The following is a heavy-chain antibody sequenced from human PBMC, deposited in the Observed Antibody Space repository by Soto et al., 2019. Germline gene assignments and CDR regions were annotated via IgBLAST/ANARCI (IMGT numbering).Heavy chain of an antibody. CDR1: GYTFTSYA. V-gene: IGHV1-3*01. Sequence: ASVKVSCKASGYTFTSYAMHWVRQAPGQSLEWMGWINAGNGNTKYSQKFQGRVTITRDTSASTAYMELSSLRSEDTAVYYCARDNLIVVAGIDYWGQGTLVTVSS. CDR2: INAGNGNT. J-gene: IGHJ4*02. D-gene: IGHD6-19*01. CDR3: ARDNLIVVAGIDY.